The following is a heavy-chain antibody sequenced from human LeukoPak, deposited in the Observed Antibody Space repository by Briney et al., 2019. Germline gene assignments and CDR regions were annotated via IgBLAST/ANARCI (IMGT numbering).Heavy chain of an antibody. CDR1: GGSISSGGYS. Sequence: PSETLPLTCAVSGGSISSGGYSWSWIRQPPGKGLEWIGEINHSGSTNYNPSLKSRVTISVDTSKNQFSLKLSSVTAADTAVYYCARHRRMVRGVTPHYYYMDVWGKGTTVTISS. CDR2: INHSGST. V-gene: IGHV4-30-2*01. D-gene: IGHD3-10*01. CDR3: ARHRRMVRGVTPHYYYMDV. J-gene: IGHJ6*03.